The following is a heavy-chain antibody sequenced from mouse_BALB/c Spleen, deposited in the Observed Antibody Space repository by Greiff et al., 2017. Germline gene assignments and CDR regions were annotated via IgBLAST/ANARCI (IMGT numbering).Heavy chain of an antibody. CDR1: GFSLTSYG. CDR3: ARDDYDYDYLDY. D-gene: IGHD2-4*01. V-gene: IGHV2-9*02. CDR2: IWAGGST. J-gene: IGHJ2*01. Sequence: VQVVESGPGLVAPSQSLSITCTVSGFSLTSYGVHWVRQPPGKGLEWLGVIWAGGSTNYNSALMSRLSISKDNSKSQVFLKMNSLQTDDTAMYYCARDDYDYDYLDYWGQGTTLTVSS.